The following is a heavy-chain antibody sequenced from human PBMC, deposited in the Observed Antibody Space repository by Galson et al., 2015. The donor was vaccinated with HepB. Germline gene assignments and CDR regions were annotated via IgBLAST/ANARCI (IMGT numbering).Heavy chain of an antibody. CDR3: AKEVRESSGWYGTYYFDY. Sequence: SLRLSCAASGFTFSSYGMHWVRQAPGKGLEWVAFIRYDGSNKYYADSVKGRFTISRDNSKNTLYLQMNSLRAEDTAVYYCAKEVRESSGWYGTYYFDYWGQGTLVTVSS. CDR1: GFTFSSYG. J-gene: IGHJ4*02. D-gene: IGHD6-19*01. CDR2: IRYDGSNK. V-gene: IGHV3-30*02.